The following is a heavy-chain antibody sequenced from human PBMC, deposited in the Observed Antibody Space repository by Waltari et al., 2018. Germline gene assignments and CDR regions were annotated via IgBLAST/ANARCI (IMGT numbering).Heavy chain of an antibody. J-gene: IGHJ6*03. Sequence: EVQLVQSGAEVKKPGESLKISCQGSGYSFTSYWIGWVRQMPGKGLGWMGIIYPGDSDTRYSPSFQGQVTISADKSISTAYLQWSSLKASDTAMYYCARTYYYGSGRIDYYYYYMDVWGKGTTVTVSS. D-gene: IGHD3-10*01. CDR1: GYSFTSYW. CDR2: IYPGDSDT. V-gene: IGHV5-51*01. CDR3: ARTYYYGSGRIDYYYYYMDV.